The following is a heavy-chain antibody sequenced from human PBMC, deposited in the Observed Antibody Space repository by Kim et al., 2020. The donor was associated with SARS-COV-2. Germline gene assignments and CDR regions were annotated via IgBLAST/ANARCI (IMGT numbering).Heavy chain of an antibody. V-gene: IGHV4-61*01. Sequence: SETLSLTCTVSGGSVSSGSYYWSWIRQPPGKGLEWIGYIYYSGSTNYNPSLKSRVTISVDTSKNQFSLKLSSVTAADTAVYYCARDFPGGWFDPWGQGTLVTVSS. D-gene: IGHD3-10*01. CDR1: GGSVSSGSYY. CDR2: IYYSGST. CDR3: ARDFPGGWFDP. J-gene: IGHJ5*02.